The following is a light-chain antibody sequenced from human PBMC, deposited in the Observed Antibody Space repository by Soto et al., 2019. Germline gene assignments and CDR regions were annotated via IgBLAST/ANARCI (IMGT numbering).Light chain of an antibody. Sequence: QSVLTQPASVSGSPGQSITISCTGTSSDVGAYNYVSWYQQHPGKAPKLMIYEISHRPSGVSSRFSGSKSGNTASLTISGLQAEDEADYYCSSYATSTTGVFGTGTKVTVL. CDR3: SSYATSTTGV. CDR1: SSDVGAYNY. V-gene: IGLV2-14*01. CDR2: EIS. J-gene: IGLJ1*01.